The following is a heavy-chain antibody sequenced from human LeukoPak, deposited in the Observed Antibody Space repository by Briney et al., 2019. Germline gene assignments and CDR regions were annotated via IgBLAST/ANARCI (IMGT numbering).Heavy chain of an antibody. CDR3: ARGFSRSLHDYGDYYFDY. Sequence: ASVKVSCKASGYAFTSYDINWVRQATGQGLEWMGWINPNSGNTGYAQKFQGRVTMTRNTSISTAYMELSSLRSEDTAVYYCARGFSRSLHDYGDYYFDYWGQGTLVTVSS. CDR1: GYAFTSYD. J-gene: IGHJ4*02. D-gene: IGHD4-17*01. V-gene: IGHV1-8*01. CDR2: INPNSGNT.